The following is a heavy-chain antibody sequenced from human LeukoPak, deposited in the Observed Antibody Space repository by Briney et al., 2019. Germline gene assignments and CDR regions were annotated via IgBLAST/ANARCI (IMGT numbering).Heavy chain of an antibody. J-gene: IGHJ4*02. CDR2: INHSGST. CDR3: ATSGVEPTRRAFDY. V-gene: IGHV4-34*01. Sequence: SETLSLTCAVYGGSFSGYYWSWIRQPPGKGLEWIGEINHSGSTNYNPSLKSRVTISVDTSKNQFSLKLSSVTAADTAVYYCATSGVEPTRRAFDYWGQGTLVTVSS. CDR1: GGSFSGYY. D-gene: IGHD3-3*01.